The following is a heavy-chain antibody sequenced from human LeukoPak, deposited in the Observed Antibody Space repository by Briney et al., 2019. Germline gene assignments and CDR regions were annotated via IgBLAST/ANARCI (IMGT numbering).Heavy chain of an antibody. CDR1: GFAFSKYA. D-gene: IGHD1-14*01. CDR2: ISGSDAGT. Sequence: PGGSLRLSCEASGFAFSKYAMSWVRQAPGKRLEWVSAISGSDAGTYYADSVKGRFTISRDNAKNSLYLQMNSLRTEDTAIYYCARGGVRRGYYDYWGQGTLVTVSS. V-gene: IGHV3-23*01. J-gene: IGHJ4*02. CDR3: ARGGVRRGYYDY.